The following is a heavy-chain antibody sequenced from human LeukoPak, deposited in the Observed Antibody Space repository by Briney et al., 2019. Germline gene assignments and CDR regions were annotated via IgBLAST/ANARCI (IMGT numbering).Heavy chain of an antibody. CDR1: GLTFSTYS. CDR3: ARAAYSSGPDY. D-gene: IGHD6-19*01. V-gene: IGHV3-48*01. Sequence: GGSLRLSCAASGLTFSTYSMNWVLQAPGKGLEWVSYINPSSSDKYYTDSVKGRFTISRDNAKNSLFLQLHGLRAEDTAVYYCARAAYSSGPDYWGQGTLVTVSS. J-gene: IGHJ4*02. CDR2: INPSSSDK.